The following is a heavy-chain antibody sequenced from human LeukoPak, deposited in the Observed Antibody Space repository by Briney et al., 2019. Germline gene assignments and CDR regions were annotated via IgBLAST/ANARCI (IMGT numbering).Heavy chain of an antibody. V-gene: IGHV4-39*07. J-gene: IGHJ4*02. CDR3: AREIRGYSYGLEDY. CDR1: GGSISSYY. CDR2: IYYSGST. D-gene: IGHD5-18*01. Sequence: SETLSLTCTVSGGSISSYYWGWIRQPPGKGLEWIGSIYYSGSTYYNPSLKSRVTMSVDTSKNQFSLKLNSVTAADTALYYCAREIRGYSYGLEDYWGQGTLVTVSS.